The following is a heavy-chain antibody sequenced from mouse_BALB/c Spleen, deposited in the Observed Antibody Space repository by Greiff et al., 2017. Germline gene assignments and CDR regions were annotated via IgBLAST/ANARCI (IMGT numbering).Heavy chain of an antibody. CDR1: GFTFSSYA. CDR2: ISSGGSYT. V-gene: IGHV5-6-4*01. CDR3: TRDLDWYFDV. Sequence: EVQLVESGGGLVKPGGSLKLSCAASGFTFSSYAMSWVRQTPEKRLEWVATISSGGSYTYYPDSVKGRFTISRDNAKNTLYLQMSSLKSEDTAMFYCTRDLDWYFDVWGAGTTVTVSS. J-gene: IGHJ1*01.